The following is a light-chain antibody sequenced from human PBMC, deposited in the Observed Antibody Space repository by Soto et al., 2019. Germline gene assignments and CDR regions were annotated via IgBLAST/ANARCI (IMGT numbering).Light chain of an antibody. CDR2: DVS. J-gene: IGLJ2*01. V-gene: IGLV2-14*01. CDR3: SSYTSSNTLV. CDR1: SSDVGGYDH. Sequence: QAVVTQPASVSGSPGQSITISCTGTSSDVGGYDHVSWYQQHPGRAPKLMIYDVSNRPSGVSNRFSGSKSGNTASLTISGLQAEDEADYYCSSYTSSNTLVFGGGTQLTVL.